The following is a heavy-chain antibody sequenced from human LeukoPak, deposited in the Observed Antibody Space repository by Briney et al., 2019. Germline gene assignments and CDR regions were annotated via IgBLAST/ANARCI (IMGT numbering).Heavy chain of an antibody. Sequence: ASVKVSCKASGYTFSSNGISWVRQAPGQGLEWMGWISAYNGNTNYAQKFQGRVTMTTDTSTSTAYMELRSLRSDDTAVYYCARHSSSDWFDPWGQGTLVTVSS. CDR2: ISAYNGNT. D-gene: IGHD6-6*01. V-gene: IGHV1-18*01. J-gene: IGHJ5*02. CDR3: ARHSSSDWFDP. CDR1: GYTFSSNG.